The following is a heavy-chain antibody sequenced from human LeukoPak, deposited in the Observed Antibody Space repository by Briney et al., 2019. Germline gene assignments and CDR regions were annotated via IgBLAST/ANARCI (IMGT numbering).Heavy chain of an antibody. Sequence: ASVNVSCKASVYTFTSYGISWVRQAPGHPFEWMGWISAYSGNTNYAQKLQGRVTMTTDTSTSTAYMELRSLRSDDTAVYYCARALFPLGSGSPGWFDPWGQGTLVTVSS. J-gene: IGHJ5*02. CDR2: ISAYSGNT. CDR1: VYTFTSYG. D-gene: IGHD3-10*01. V-gene: IGHV1-18*01. CDR3: ARALFPLGSGSPGWFDP.